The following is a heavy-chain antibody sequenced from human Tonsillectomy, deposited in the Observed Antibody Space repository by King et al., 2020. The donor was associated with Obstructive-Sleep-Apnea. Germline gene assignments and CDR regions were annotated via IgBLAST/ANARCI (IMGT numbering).Heavy chain of an antibody. V-gene: IGHV4-59*08. CDR2: IYYSGST. Sequence: QLQESGPGLVKPSVTLSLTCTVSGGSISSYYWSWIRQPPGKGLEWIGYIYYSGSTNYNPSLKSRVTISVDTSKNQFSLKLSSVTAADTAVYYCASSLDGYSYGFDYWGQGTLVTVSS. CDR3: ASSLDGYSYGFDY. J-gene: IGHJ4*02. CDR1: GGSISSYY. D-gene: IGHD5-18*01.